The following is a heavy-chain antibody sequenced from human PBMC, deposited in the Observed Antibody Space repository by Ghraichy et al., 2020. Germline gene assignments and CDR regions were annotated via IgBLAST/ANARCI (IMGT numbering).Heavy chain of an antibody. CDR1: GGSISSSSYY. CDR3: ARHPPKNNWFDP. J-gene: IGHJ5*02. CDR2: IYYSGST. Sequence: SETLSLTCTVSGGSISSSSYYWGWIRQPPGKGLEWIGSIYYSGSTYYNPSLKSRVTISVDTSKNQFSLKLSSVTAADTAVYYCARHPPKNNWFDPWGQGTLVTVSS. V-gene: IGHV4-39*01.